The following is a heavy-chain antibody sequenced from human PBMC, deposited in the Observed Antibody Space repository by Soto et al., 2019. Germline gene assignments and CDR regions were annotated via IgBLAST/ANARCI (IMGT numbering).Heavy chain of an antibody. CDR2: IYHSGST. D-gene: IGHD4-17*01. CDR3: ARDAVNDDYGMDV. Sequence: SETLSLTCAVSGGSISSGGCSWSWIPKPPGKGLEWIWYIYHSGSTYYNPSLNSLVTISVDRSKNQFSLKLSSVTDADTAVYYCARDAVNDDYGMDVWGQGTTVTVSS. V-gene: IGHV4-30-2*01. CDR1: GGSISSGGCS. J-gene: IGHJ6*02.